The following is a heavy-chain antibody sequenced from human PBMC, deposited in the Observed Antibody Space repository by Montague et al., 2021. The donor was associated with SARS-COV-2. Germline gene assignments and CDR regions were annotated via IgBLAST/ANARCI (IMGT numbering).Heavy chain of an antibody. Sequence: SLRLSCAASGLTVSSNYMSWVRQAPGKGLEWVSVIYSGGSTYYADSVKGRFTISRDNSKNTLYLQMNSLRAEDTAVYYCAREVYDFWSGYSSAGMDVWGQGTTVTVSS. V-gene: IGHV3-53*01. J-gene: IGHJ6*02. CDR2: IYSGGST. CDR3: AREVYDFWSGYSSAGMDV. CDR1: GLTVSSNY. D-gene: IGHD3-3*01.